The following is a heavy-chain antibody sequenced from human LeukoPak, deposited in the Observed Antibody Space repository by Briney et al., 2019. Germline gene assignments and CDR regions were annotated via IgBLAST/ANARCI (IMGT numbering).Heavy chain of an antibody. V-gene: IGHV3-48*01. D-gene: IGHD6-19*01. J-gene: IGHJ4*02. CDR3: ARNSGRYYFDY. Sequence: GGSLRLSCAASGFTFTMFSMNWLRQAPGKGLEWIAFIRGRSDTTYYADSVQGRFTISRDNAEDSVYLQMNSLRVEDTAVYYCARNSGRYYFDYWGQGTLVTVSS. CDR2: IRGRSDTT. CDR1: GFTFTMFS.